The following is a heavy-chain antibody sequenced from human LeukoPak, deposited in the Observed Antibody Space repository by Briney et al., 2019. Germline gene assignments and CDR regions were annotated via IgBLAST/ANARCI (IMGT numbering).Heavy chain of an antibody. Sequence: SETLSLTCTVSGGSIGSYYWSWIRQPPGKGLEWIGHISYSGSTNYNPSLKSRVTISVDTSKNQFSLKLSSVTAADTAVYYCARLCSGGSCSSYFDYWGQGTLVTVSS. V-gene: IGHV4-59*01. CDR1: GGSIGSYY. J-gene: IGHJ4*02. D-gene: IGHD2-15*01. CDR3: ARLCSGGSCSSYFDY. CDR2: ISYSGST.